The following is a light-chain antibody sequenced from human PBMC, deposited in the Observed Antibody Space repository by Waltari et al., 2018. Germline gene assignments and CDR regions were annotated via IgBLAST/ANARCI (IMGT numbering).Light chain of an antibody. V-gene: IGLV1-40*01. CDR1: NSNIGAGHD. CDR2: RDG. Sequence: QSVLTQPPSVSGAPGQRVTISCTGTNSNIGAGHDGNWYRQVPGSAPKLLISRDGKRPSGVPGRVSGSKSGTSASLSVTGLLVEDEGEYFCQSYDSGLSAVVFGGGTKLTVL. CDR3: QSYDSGLSAVV. J-gene: IGLJ3*02.